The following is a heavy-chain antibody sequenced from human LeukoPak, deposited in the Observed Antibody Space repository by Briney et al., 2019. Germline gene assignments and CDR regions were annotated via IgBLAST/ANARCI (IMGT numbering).Heavy chain of an antibody. CDR1: GYTFTSYG. D-gene: IGHD3-22*01. Sequence: ASVKVSCKASGYTFTSYGISWVRQAPGQGLEWMGWISAYNGNANYAQKLQGRVTMTTDTSTSTAYMELRSLRSDDTAVYYCARARYYDSSGYYLFYYYYYYMDVWGKGTTVTVSS. CDR2: ISAYNGNA. CDR3: ARARYYDSSGYYLFYYYYYYMDV. V-gene: IGHV1-18*01. J-gene: IGHJ6*03.